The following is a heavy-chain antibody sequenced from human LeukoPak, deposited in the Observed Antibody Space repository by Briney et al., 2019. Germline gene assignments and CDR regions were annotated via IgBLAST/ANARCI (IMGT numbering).Heavy chain of an antibody. D-gene: IGHD2-15*01. CDR1: GFTFDDYA. CDR2: ISWNSGSI. CDR3: ARHIVVVVAAYDY. Sequence: GGSLRLSCAASGFTFDDYAMHWVRQAPGKGLEWVSGISWNSGSIGYADSVKGRFTISRDNAKNSLYLQMNSLRAEDTALYYCARHIVVVVAAYDYWGQGTLVTVSS. J-gene: IGHJ4*02. V-gene: IGHV3-9*01.